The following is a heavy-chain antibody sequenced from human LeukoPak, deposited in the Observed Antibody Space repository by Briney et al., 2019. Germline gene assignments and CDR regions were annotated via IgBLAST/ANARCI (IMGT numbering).Heavy chain of an antibody. CDR1: GFTFSSYW. D-gene: IGHD4-17*01. J-gene: IGHJ4*02. CDR2: IKRDGSEK. Sequence: AGSLTLSCAASGFTFSSYWMSWVRQAPGKGLEWVANIKRDGSEKYYVDSVKGRFTISRDNAKNSLYLQMNSLRAEEAAVYYCARGYGDSIHFDYWGQGTLVTVSS. CDR3: ARGYGDSIHFDY. V-gene: IGHV3-7*04.